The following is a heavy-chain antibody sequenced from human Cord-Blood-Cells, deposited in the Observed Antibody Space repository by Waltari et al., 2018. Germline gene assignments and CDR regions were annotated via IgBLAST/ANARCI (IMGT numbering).Heavy chain of an antibody. Sequence: QLQLQESGPGLVKPSETLSLTCTVSGGSISSSSYYWGWIRQPPGKGLEWIGSIYYSGSTYYNPSLKSRVTISVDTSKNQFSLKLSSVTAADTAVYYCARYNWNYGGFDPWGQGTLVTVSS. CDR3: ARYNWNYGGFDP. CDR1: GGSISSSSYY. CDR2: IYYSGST. V-gene: IGHV4-39*01. D-gene: IGHD1-7*01. J-gene: IGHJ5*02.